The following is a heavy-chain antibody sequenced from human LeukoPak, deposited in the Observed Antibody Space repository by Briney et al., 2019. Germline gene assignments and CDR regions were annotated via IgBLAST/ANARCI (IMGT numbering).Heavy chain of an antibody. V-gene: IGHV4-39*01. D-gene: IGHD1-26*01. CDR2: IYYSGST. Sequence: PSETLSLTCTVSGGSISSSSYYWGWIRQPPGKGLVWIGSIYYSGSTYYNPSLKSRVTISVDTPKNQFSLKLSSVTAADTAVYYCARHSIVGAAYYYYGMDVWGQGTTVTVSS. CDR1: GGSISSSSYY. J-gene: IGHJ6*02. CDR3: ARHSIVGAAYYYYGMDV.